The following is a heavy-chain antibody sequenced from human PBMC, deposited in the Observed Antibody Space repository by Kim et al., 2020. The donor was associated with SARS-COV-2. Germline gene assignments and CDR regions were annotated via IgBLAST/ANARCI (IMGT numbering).Heavy chain of an antibody. CDR2: ISGSGGST. D-gene: IGHD3-10*01. V-gene: IGHV3-23*01. CDR1: GFTFTSYA. Sequence: GGSLRLSCAASGFTFTSYAMSWVRQAPGKGLEWVSGISGSGGSTYYADSVKGRLTISRDNSKDTLYLQMNSLRAEDTAVYYCAKGSFDVWVRGVISGMDVWGQGTTVTVSS. J-gene: IGHJ6*02. CDR3: AKGSFDVWVRGVISGMDV.